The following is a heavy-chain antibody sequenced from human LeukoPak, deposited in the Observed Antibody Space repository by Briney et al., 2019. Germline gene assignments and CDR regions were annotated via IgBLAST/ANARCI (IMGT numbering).Heavy chain of an antibody. J-gene: IGHJ4*02. CDR1: GFSLSTSGVG. D-gene: IGHD3-9*01. CDR3: AHRRSQYFDWLLFGGFDY. V-gene: IGHV2-5*02. Sequence: SGPTLVKPTQTLTLTCTFSGFSLSTSGVGVGWIRQPPRKALEWLALIYWDDDKRYSPSLKSRLTITKDTSKNQVVLTMTNMDPVDTATYYCAHRRSQYFDWLLFGGFDYWGQGTLVTVSS. CDR2: IYWDDDK.